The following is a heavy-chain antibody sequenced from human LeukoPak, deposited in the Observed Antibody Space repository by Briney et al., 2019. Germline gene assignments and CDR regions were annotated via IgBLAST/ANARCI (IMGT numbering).Heavy chain of an antibody. CDR1: GFTFSSYG. Sequence: GGSLRLSCAVSGFTFSSYGMHWVRQAPGKGLEWVAFIRYDGSNKYYADSVKGRFTISRDNSKNTLYLQMNSLRAEDTAVYYCAAPPYYSSEGYFDYWGQGTLVTVSS. D-gene: IGHD6-25*01. V-gene: IGHV3-30*02. CDR2: IRYDGSNK. J-gene: IGHJ4*02. CDR3: AAPPYYSSEGYFDY.